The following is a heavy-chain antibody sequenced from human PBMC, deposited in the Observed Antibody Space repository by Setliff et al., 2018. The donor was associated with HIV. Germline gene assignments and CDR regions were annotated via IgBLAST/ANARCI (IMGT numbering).Heavy chain of an antibody. V-gene: IGHV4-59*08. D-gene: IGHD2-15*01. CDR2: IYYGST. J-gene: IGHJ5*02. CDR3: ARRRCSAASCPDNSWNWLDP. Sequence: SETLSLTCTVSGGSISSYYWSWIRQPPGKGLEWIGYIYYGSTHYNPSFEGRVTISVDTSKNQFSLKLRSVTAADTAMYYCARRRCSAASCPDNSWNWLDPWGQGTLVTVSS. CDR1: GGSISSYY.